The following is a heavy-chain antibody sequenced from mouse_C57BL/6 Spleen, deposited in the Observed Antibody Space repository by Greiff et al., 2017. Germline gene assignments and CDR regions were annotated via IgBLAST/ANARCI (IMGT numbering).Heavy chain of an antibody. Sequence: EVQGVESGGGLVKPGGSLKLSCAASGFTFSSYAMSWVRQTPEKRLEWVATISDGGSYTYYPDNVKGRFTISRDNAKNNLYLQMSHLKSEDTAMYYCARDNFNFDYWGQGTTLTVSS. J-gene: IGHJ2*01. CDR2: ISDGGSYT. CDR1: GFTFSSYA. CDR3: ARDNFNFDY. V-gene: IGHV5-4*01. D-gene: IGHD1-3*01.